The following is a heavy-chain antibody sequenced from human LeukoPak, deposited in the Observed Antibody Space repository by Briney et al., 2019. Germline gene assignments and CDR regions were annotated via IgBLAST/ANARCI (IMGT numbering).Heavy chain of an antibody. V-gene: IGHV3-53*01. CDR2: IYSGGST. CDR1: GFTVSSNY. D-gene: IGHD3-22*01. CDR3: ARDLDYYDSSGYYGHFDY. Sequence: GGSLRLSCAASGFTVSSNYMSWVRQAPGKGLEWVSVIYSGGSTYYADSVKGRFTISRDNSKNTLYLQMDSLRAEDTAVNYCARDLDYYDSSGYYGHFDYWGQGTLVAVSS. J-gene: IGHJ4*02.